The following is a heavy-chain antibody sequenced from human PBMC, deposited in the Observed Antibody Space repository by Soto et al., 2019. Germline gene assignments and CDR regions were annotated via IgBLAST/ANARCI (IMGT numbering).Heavy chain of an antibody. CDR2: ISYDGSNK. CDR1: GLTFGSYG. D-gene: IGHD2-15*01. V-gene: IGHV3-30*18. J-gene: IGHJ4*02. CDR3: AKEVRGGLNHRWFDY. Sequence: QVQLVGSGGGGVQPGRSLRPSCPASGLTFGSYGMHGVRQAQGKGLEWVAVISYDGSNKYYADSVKGRFTISRDNSKNTLYLQMNSLRAEDTAVYYCAKEVRGGLNHRWFDYWGQGTLVTVSS.